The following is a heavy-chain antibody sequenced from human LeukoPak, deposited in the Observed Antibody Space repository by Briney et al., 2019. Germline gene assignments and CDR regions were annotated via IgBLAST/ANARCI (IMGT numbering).Heavy chain of an antibody. D-gene: IGHD6-19*01. V-gene: IGHV3-7*01. CDR1: GISFSNSW. CDR2: IKEDDSEK. Sequence: PGGSLRLSCVASGISFSNSWMGWARQAPGKGLEWVADIKEDDSEKNYVDSVKGRFTISRDNAKSSLYLQMNSLKVDDTAVYYCARGSGWLFDYWGQGTLVTVSS. J-gene: IGHJ4*02. CDR3: ARGSGWLFDY.